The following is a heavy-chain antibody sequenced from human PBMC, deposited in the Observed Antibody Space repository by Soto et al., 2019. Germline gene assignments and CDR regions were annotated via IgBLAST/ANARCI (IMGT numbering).Heavy chain of an antibody. D-gene: IGHD6-25*01. CDR2: IHPLDSET. J-gene: IGHJ4*02. Sequence: PGESLKISCKVSGYNFTAFWLDWVRQMRGKSLEWMANIHPLDSETNYGPSFQGQVTISADKSITTAFLHWSNLKASDTGIYFCAKLGFPGAIYFDSWGQGSLVTVSS. CDR1: GYNFTAFW. CDR3: AKLGFPGAIYFDS. V-gene: IGHV5-51*01.